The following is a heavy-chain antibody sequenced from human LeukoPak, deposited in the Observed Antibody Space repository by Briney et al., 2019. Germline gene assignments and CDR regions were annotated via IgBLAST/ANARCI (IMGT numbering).Heavy chain of an antibody. CDR1: GGTISSSSYY. Sequence: SETLSFTCTVSGGTISSSSYYWGWIRQPPGKRLEWIGSMYSSGSTYYNPSLKSRVTISVDTSKNQFSLKLSSVTPADTAMYYCARADYSSTWSHYYYYMDVWGKGTTVTVSS. J-gene: IGHJ6*03. CDR3: ARADYSSTWSHYYYYMDV. CDR2: MYSSGST. V-gene: IGHV4-39*07. D-gene: IGHD6-13*01.